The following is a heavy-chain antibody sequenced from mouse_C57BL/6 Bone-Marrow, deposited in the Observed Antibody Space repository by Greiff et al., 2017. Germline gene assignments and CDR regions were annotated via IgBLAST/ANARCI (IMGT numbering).Heavy chain of an antibody. CDR2: IDPSDSYT. CDR1: GYTFTSYW. V-gene: IGHV1-50*01. CDR3: ARVGWDEDYAMDY. Sequence: QVQLKQPGAELVKPGASVKLSCKASGYTFTSYWMQWVKQRPGQGLEWIGEIDPSDSYTNYNQKFKGKATLTVDTSSSTAYMQLSSLTSEDSAVYYCARVGWDEDYAMDYWGQGTSVTVSS. J-gene: IGHJ4*01. D-gene: IGHD4-1*01.